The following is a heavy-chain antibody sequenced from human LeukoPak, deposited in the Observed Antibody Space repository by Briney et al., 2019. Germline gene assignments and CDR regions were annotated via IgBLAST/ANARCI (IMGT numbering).Heavy chain of an antibody. CDR3: ARVNPINSGFYAY. CDR1: GFTFSDYY. D-gene: IGHD3-22*01. CDR2: ISGSSSNT. Sequence: GGSLRLSCAASGFTFSDYYMTWIRQAPGKGLEWLSYISGSSSNTNYADSMQGRFIISRDNAKNSLYLQMNSLRAEDTAVYYCARVNPINSGFYAYWGQGTLVTVSS. J-gene: IGHJ4*02. V-gene: IGHV3-11*06.